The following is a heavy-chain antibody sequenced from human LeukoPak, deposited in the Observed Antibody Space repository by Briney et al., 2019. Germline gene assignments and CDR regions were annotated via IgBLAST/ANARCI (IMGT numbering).Heavy chain of an antibody. V-gene: IGHV5-51*01. D-gene: IGHD3-10*01. Sequence: RSGESLKISCKTSGYPFTTYGIGWVRQMPGKGLEWMGLIYPGDFDTRYSPSFQGQVTISADKSANTVHLQWRSLKASDTAMYYCVRRGENWFDPWGQGTLVTVSS. CDR3: VRRGENWFDP. CDR1: GYPFTTYG. CDR2: IYPGDFDT. J-gene: IGHJ5*02.